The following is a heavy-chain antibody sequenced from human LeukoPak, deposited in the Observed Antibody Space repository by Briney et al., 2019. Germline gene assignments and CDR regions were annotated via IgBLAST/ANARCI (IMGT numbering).Heavy chain of an antibody. CDR1: GFTFSSYS. J-gene: IGHJ3*02. V-gene: IGHV3-21*01. CDR3: ARDRRSRAFDI. CDR2: ISSSSSYI. Sequence: GGSLRLSCAASGFTFSSYSMNWVRQAPGKGLEWVSSISSSSSYIYYADSVKGRFTISRDNAKNSLYLQMNSLRAEDTAVYYCARDRRSRAFDIWGQGTMVTVSS.